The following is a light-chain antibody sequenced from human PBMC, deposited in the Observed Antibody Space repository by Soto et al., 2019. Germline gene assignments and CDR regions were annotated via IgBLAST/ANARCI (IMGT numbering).Light chain of an antibody. V-gene: IGLV1-40*01. J-gene: IGLJ1*01. CDR3: QSYDTTLSVYV. Sequence: QSVLTQPPSVSGAPGLRVTISCTGSSSNIGSGYGVHWYQQLPGAGPKLLIFGGNNRPSGVPDRFSGSRSGTSASLAITGLQAEDEAGYYCQSYDTTLSVYVFGTGTKLTVL. CDR1: SSNIGSGYG. CDR2: GGN.